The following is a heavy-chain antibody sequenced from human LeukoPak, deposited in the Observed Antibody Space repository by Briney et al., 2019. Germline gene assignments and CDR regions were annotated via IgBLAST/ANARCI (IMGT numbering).Heavy chain of an antibody. D-gene: IGHD6-13*01. CDR2: FDPEDGKT. J-gene: IGHJ4*02. CDR1: GYTLTELS. Sequence: GASVKVSCKVSGYTLTELSMHWVRQAPGKGLEWMGGFDPEDGKTIYAQKFQGRVTMTEDTSTDTAYMELSSLRSEDTAVYYCARVSDFSGSSWYFDYWGQGTLVTVSS. V-gene: IGHV1-24*01. CDR3: ARVSDFSGSSWYFDY.